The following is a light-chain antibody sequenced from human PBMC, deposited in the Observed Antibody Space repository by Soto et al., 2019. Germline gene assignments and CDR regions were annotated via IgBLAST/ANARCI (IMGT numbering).Light chain of an antibody. CDR1: QSVLYSSYNKSY. CDR3: QQYYSTLIT. J-gene: IGKJ5*01. CDR2: WAS. V-gene: IGKV4-1*01. Sequence: DIALTQSPDSLALSLGERATMNCKSSQSVLYSSYNKSYLAWYQVKPGRPPKLLFSWASTRESGVPDRFSGSGSVTDFALTISSLLAEDVAVYYCQQYYSTLITFGQGTRLEIK.